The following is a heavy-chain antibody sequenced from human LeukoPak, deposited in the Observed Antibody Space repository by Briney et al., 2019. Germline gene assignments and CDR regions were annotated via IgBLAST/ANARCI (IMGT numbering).Heavy chain of an antibody. D-gene: IGHD3-22*01. J-gene: IGHJ4*02. Sequence: GGSLRLSCAASGFTFSTYAMHWVRQAPGRGLEWVAVISYDGSSKYYADSVKGRFTISRDNSKNTLYLQMNSLRAEDTAVYYCARDVSYYDSSGRLDYWGQGTLVTVSS. CDR3: ARDVSYYDSSGRLDY. V-gene: IGHV3-30*04. CDR1: GFTFSTYA. CDR2: ISYDGSSK.